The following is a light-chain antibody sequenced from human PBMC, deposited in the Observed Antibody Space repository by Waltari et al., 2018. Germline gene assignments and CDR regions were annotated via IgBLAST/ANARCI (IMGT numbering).Light chain of an antibody. CDR3: QQRSNWPPLT. CDR2: DAS. J-gene: IGKJ4*01. CDR1: QSVSRY. V-gene: IGKV3-11*01. Sequence: EIVLTQSPATLSLSPAERATLSCRASQSVSRYLAWYQQTPGQAPRLLIYDASNRATGIPARFSGSGSGTDFTLTISSLEPEDFAVYYCQQRSNWPPLTFGGVTKVEIK.